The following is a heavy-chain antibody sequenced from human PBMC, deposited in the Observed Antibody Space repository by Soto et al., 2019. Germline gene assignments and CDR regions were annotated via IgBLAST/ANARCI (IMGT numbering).Heavy chain of an antibody. CDR2: IYYSGST. J-gene: IGHJ4*02. Sequence: PSETLSLTCTVSGGSISSSSYYGGWIRQPPGKGLEWIGSIYYSGSTYYNPSLKSRVTISVDTSKNQFSLKLSSVTAADTAVYYCARGPAVTTSGDYWGQGTLVTVSS. D-gene: IGHD4-17*01. CDR3: ARGPAVTTSGDY. CDR1: GGSISSSSYY. V-gene: IGHV4-39*01.